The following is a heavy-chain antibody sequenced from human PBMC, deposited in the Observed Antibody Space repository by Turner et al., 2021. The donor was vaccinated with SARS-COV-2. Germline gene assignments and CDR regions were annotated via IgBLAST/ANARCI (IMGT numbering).Heavy chain of an antibody. CDR2: INPNSGGT. D-gene: IGHD1-26*01. V-gene: IGHV1-2*02. CDR1: INFTGYY. Sequence: QVKLVKAGGEVKKDGGLSKVLSQGSGINFTGYYMHWVRQAPGQGLEWMGWINPNSGGTNYAQKFQGRVTMTRDTSISTAYMELSRLRSDDTAVYYCARDLAVFSMWEPQYYFDYWGQGTLVTVSS. J-gene: IGHJ4*02. CDR3: ARDLAVFSMWEPQYYFDY.